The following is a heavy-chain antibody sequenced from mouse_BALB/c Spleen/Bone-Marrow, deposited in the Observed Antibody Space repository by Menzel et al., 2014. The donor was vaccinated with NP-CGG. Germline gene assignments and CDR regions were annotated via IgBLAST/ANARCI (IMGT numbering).Heavy chain of an antibody. D-gene: IGHD4-1*01. CDR2: IDPASDYT. J-gene: IGHJ2*01. CDR1: GFNIKDTY. Sequence: EVQLQQSGAELVKPGASVKLSCTASGFNIKDTYMHWVKQRPEQGLEWIGRIDPASDYTQFDSKFQGKATITADTSSNTAYLQLSSLTSVDTAVYYCATLTGTFDYWGQGTTLTVSS. CDR3: ATLTGTFDY. V-gene: IGHV14-3*02.